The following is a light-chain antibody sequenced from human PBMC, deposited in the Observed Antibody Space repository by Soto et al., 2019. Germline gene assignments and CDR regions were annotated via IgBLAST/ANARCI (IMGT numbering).Light chain of an antibody. J-gene: IGKJ1*01. V-gene: IGKV3-20*01. CDR2: GAS. CDR3: QQYGSSPPWA. CDR1: QSVSSSY. Sequence: EIVLTQSPGTLSLSPGERATLSCRASQSVSSSYLAWYQQKPGQAPRLLIYGASSRATGIPDRFSGSGSGTDFTLTISRLEPEDFAVYYCQQYGSSPPWAFGPGTTVEIK.